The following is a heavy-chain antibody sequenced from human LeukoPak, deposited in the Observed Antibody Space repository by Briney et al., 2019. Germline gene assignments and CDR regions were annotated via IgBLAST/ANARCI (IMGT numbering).Heavy chain of an antibody. CDR3: ARYMRGYSDY. CDR1: GGSISSGGYS. D-gene: IGHD3-22*01. Sequence: PSQTLSLTCAVSGGSISSGGYSWSWIRQPPGKGLEWIGYIYHSGSTNYNPSLKSRVTISVDTSKNQFSLKLSSVTAADTAVYYCARYMRGYSDYWGQGTLVTVSS. J-gene: IGHJ4*02. CDR2: IYHSGST. V-gene: IGHV4-30-2*01.